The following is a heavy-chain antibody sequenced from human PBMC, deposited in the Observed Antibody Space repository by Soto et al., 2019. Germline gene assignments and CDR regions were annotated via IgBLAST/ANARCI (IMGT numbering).Heavy chain of an antibody. V-gene: IGHV4-59*01. D-gene: IGHD3-10*01. CDR2: IYYSGNS. CDR3: ARSAYGSGGRWFDP. J-gene: IGHJ5*02. Sequence: SETLSLTCTVSGGSLTNYYWGWIRQPPGRGLEWIGYIYYSGNSNHNPSLKSRVTISGDTSKNQFSLRLSSVTAADTAVYYCARSAYGSGGRWFDPWGQGTLVTVSS. CDR1: GGSLTNYY.